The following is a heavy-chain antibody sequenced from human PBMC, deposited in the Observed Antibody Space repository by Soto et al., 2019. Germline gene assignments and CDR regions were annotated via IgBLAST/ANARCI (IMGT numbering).Heavy chain of an antibody. Sequence: GGSLRLSCAASGFTVSSNYMSWVRQAPGKGLEWVSVIYSGGSTYYAESVKGRFTISRYNSKNTLYLQMNSLRAEDTAVYYCARDRPYYYGSGSYYYYYMDVWGKGTTVTVSS. CDR1: GFTVSSNY. CDR3: ARDRPYYYGSGSYYYYYMDV. D-gene: IGHD3-10*01. J-gene: IGHJ6*03. CDR2: IYSGGST. V-gene: IGHV3-53*04.